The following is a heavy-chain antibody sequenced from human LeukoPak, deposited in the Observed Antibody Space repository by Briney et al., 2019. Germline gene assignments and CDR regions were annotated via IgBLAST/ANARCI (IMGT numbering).Heavy chain of an antibody. D-gene: IGHD2-15*01. J-gene: IGHJ4*02. CDR3: ARDYGRRIVVYDY. V-gene: IGHV3-30*02. Sequence: GGSLRLSCAASGFTFSSYAMHWVRQTPGKGLEWVAFTRSDGSNKSYADSVKGRFTISRDNSKNTLYLQMNSLRIEDTAVYYCARDYGRRIVVYDYWGQGTLVTVSS. CDR2: TRSDGSNK. CDR1: GFTFSSYA.